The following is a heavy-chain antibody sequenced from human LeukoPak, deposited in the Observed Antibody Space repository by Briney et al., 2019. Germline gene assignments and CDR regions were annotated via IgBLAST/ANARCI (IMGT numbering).Heavy chain of an antibody. Sequence: SETLSLTCTVSGGSISSFHWSWIRQPPGKGLECIGYIYYSGSTNYNPSLKSRVTISVDTSKNQFSLRLNFVTAADTAVYYCARRFGWDSFDYWGQGTLVTVSS. D-gene: IGHD1-26*01. V-gene: IGHV4-59*08. CDR1: GGSISSFH. CDR3: ARRFGWDSFDY. CDR2: IYYSGST. J-gene: IGHJ4*02.